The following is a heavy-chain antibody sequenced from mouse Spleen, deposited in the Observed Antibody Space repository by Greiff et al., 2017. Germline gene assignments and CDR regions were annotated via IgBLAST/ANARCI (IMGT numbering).Heavy chain of an antibody. CDR1: GYAFTNYL. CDR2: INPGSGGT. Sequence: VQLQQSGAELVRPGTSVKVSCKASGYAFTNYLIEWVKQRPGQGLEWIGVINPGSGGTNYNEKFKGKATLTADKSSSTAYMQLSSLTSEDSAVYFCAREGWDYWYFDVWGAGTTVTVSS. V-gene: IGHV1-54*01. J-gene: IGHJ1*01. CDR3: AREGWDYWYFDV. D-gene: IGHD1-1*02.